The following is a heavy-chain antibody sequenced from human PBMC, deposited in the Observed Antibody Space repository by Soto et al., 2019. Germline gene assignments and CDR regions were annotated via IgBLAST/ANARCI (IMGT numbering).Heavy chain of an antibody. D-gene: IGHD4-17*01. CDR3: ATVPPGYCDYETQYFQH. CDR2: FDPEDGET. CDR1: GYTLTELS. J-gene: IGHJ1*01. V-gene: IGHV1-24*01. Sequence: ASVKVSCKVSGYTLTELSMHWVRQAPGKGLEWMGGFDPEDGETIYAQKFQGRVTMTEDTSTDTAYMELSSLRSEDTAVYYCATVPPGYCDYETQYFQHWGQGTLVTVSS.